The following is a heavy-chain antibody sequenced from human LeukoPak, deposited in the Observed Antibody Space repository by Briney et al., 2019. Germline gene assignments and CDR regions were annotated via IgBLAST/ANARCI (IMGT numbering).Heavy chain of an antibody. CDR1: GYTFTTYA. J-gene: IGHJ5*02. CDR2: INADNDNT. D-gene: IGHD2-2*01. Sequence: ASVKVSCKTPGYTFTTYAIHWVRQAPGQRLEWMGWINADNDNTKYSQKFQGRVTITRDTSASTAYMELSSLRSEDTAVYYCARAIVVLPSANWFDPWGQGTPVTGSS. V-gene: IGHV1-3*01. CDR3: ARAIVVLPSANWFDP.